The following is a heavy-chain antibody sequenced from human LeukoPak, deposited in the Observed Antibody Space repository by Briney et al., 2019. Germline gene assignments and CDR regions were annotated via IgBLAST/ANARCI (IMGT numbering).Heavy chain of an antibody. D-gene: IGHD4-23*01. V-gene: IGHV4-34*01. CDR2: VSHSGSS. CDR3: ARGIFYGGRNQYIWFDL. J-gene: IGHJ5*02. CDR1: GGPFRGFF. Sequence: SETLSLTCAVYGGPFRGFFWSWIRQAPGKGLEWIGEVSHSGSSNYNPSLRSRTSISLDTSKSQFSLKLTSVTAADSAVYYCARGIFYGGRNQYIWFDLWGQGTLVTVSS.